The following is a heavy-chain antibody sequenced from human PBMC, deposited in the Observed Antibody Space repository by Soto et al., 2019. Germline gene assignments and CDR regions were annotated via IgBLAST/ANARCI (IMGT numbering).Heavy chain of an antibody. J-gene: IGHJ6*02. D-gene: IGHD1-1*01. CDR3: ARDTTPSVHYYGMDV. CDR2: ISAYTGNT. Sequence: ASVKVSCKASGYTFTSYGISWVRQAPGQGLEWMGWISAYTGNTNYAQKLQGRVTMTTDTSTSTAYMDLRSLRSDDTAVYYCARDTTPSVHYYGMDVWGQGTTVTVSS. V-gene: IGHV1-18*01. CDR1: GYTFTSYG.